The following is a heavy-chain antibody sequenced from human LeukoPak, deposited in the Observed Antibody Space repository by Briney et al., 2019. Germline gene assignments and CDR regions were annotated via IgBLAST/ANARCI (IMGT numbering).Heavy chain of an antibody. CDR3: ARGGMIVRGLAI. CDR2: IYTSGST. Sequence: SETLSLTCTVSGGSISSYYWSWLRQPAGEGLEWIGRIYTSGSTNYNPSLKSRVTMSVDTSKNQFSLKLSSVTAADTAVYYCARGGMIVRGLAIWGQGTMVSVSS. CDR1: GGSISSYY. V-gene: IGHV4-4*07. D-gene: IGHD3-22*01. J-gene: IGHJ3*02.